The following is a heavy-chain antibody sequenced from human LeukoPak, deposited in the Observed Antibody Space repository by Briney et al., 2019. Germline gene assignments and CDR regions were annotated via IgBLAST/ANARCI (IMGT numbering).Heavy chain of an antibody. J-gene: IGHJ5*02. CDR2: IIPILGIA. CDR1: GGTFSSYA. Sequence: SVKVSCKASGGTFSSYAISWVRQAPGQGLEWMGRIIPILGIANYAQKFQGRVTITADKSTSTAYMELSSLRSEDTAVYYCARDYSSGWYRNWFDPWGQGTLVTVSS. V-gene: IGHV1-69*04. D-gene: IGHD6-19*01. CDR3: ARDYSSGWYRNWFDP.